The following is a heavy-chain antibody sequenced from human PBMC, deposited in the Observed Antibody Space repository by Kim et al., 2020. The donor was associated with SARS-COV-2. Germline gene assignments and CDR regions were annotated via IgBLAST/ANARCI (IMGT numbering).Heavy chain of an antibody. CDR2: ISSNSTYI. J-gene: IGHJ4*02. Sequence: GGSLRLSCAASGFTFSTYTMNWVHQAPGKGLEWVSSISSNSTYIYYADSVKGRFTISRDNAKNSLYLQINTLRAEDTAVYYCTRALFGHPESHFRRACDHWGQGTLVTVAS. CDR1: GFTFSTYT. CDR3: TRALFGHPESHFRRACDH. D-gene: IGHD3-10*02. V-gene: IGHV3-21*01.